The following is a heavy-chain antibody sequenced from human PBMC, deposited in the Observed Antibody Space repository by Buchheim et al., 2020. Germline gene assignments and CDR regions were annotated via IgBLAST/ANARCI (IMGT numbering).Heavy chain of an antibody. CDR1: GFTFSSYA. CDR3: AKDRGATYYDFWSGYYTSGYYYYGMDV. Sequence: EVQLVESGGGLVQPGGSLRLSCAASGFTFSSYAMSWVRQAPGKGLEWVSAISGSGGSTYYADSVKGRFTISSDNSKNTLYLQMNSLRAEDTAVYYCAKDRGATYYDFWSGYYTSGYYYYGMDVWGQGTT. J-gene: IGHJ6*02. CDR2: ISGSGGST. D-gene: IGHD3-3*01. V-gene: IGHV3-23*04.